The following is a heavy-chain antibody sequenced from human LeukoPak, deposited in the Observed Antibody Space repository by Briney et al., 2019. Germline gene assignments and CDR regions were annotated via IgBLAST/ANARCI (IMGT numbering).Heavy chain of an antibody. D-gene: IGHD4-17*01. CDR3: AKEMTTVTIFDY. CDR2: ISYDGSNK. Sequence: GGSLRLSCAASGFTFSSYGMHWVRQAPGKGLEWVAVISYDGSNKYYADSVKGRFTISRGNSKNTLYLQMNSLRAEDTAVYYCAKEMTTVTIFDYWGQGTLVTVSS. V-gene: IGHV3-30*18. J-gene: IGHJ4*02. CDR1: GFTFSSYG.